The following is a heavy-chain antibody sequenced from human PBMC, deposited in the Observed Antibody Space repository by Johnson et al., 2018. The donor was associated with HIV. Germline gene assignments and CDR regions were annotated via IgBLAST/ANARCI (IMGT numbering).Heavy chain of an antibody. CDR2: ISYDETND. V-gene: IGHV3-30*18. CDR1: GFLFSSYG. Sequence: QVHLVESGGGVVQPGRSLRLSCAASGFLFSSYGMHWVRQAPGKGLACVAVISYDETNDYYADSVKGRFTISRDNPKNTLYLQMNSLRAEDTAIYYCAKLRKKQWLVGEAFDIWGQGTMVTVSS. J-gene: IGHJ3*02. D-gene: IGHD6-19*01. CDR3: AKLRKKQWLVGEAFDI.